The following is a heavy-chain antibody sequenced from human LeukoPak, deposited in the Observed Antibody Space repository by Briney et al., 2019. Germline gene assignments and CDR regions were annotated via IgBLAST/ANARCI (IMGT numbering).Heavy chain of an antibody. D-gene: IGHD3-3*01. J-gene: IGHJ4*02. CDR2: IYYSGST. V-gene: IGHV4-39*01. CDR1: GGSISSSSYY. CDR3: AGKGTIFGVVFDY. Sequence: PSETLPLTCTVSGGSISSSSYYWGWIRQPPGKGLEWIGSIYYSGSTYYNPSLKSRVTISVDTSKNQFSLKLSSVTAADTAVYYCAGKGTIFGVVFDYWGQGTLVTVSS.